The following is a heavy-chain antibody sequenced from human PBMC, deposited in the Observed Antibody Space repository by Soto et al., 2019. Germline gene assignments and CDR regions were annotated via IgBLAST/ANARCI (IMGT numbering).Heavy chain of an antibody. V-gene: IGHV3-23*01. CDR1: GFTFSSYA. CDR2: ISGSGGST. D-gene: IGHD1-26*01. J-gene: IGHJ4*02. CDR3: AKGPMRELLSDRRESRRADYFDY. Sequence: EVQLLESGGGLVQPGGSLRLSCAASGFTFSSYAMSWVRQAPGKGLEWVSAISGSGGSTYYADSVKGRFTISRDNSKNTLYLQMNSLRAEDTAVYYCAKGPMRELLSDRRESRRADYFDYWGQGTLVTVSS.